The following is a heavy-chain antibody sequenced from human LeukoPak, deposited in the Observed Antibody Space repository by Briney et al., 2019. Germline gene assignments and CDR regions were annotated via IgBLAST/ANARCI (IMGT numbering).Heavy chain of an antibody. D-gene: IGHD1-1*01. CDR1: GGTFSAYY. CDR3: VSIQLRTSWFDP. CDR2: INHSGSTT. Sequence: SETLSLTCAVYGGTFSAYYWSWIRQPPGKGLEWIGEINHSGSTTNYNPSLKSRVTISVDTSKNQFSLQLKSVTAADTAVYYCVSIQLRTSWFDPWGQGTLVTVSS. V-gene: IGHV4-34*01. J-gene: IGHJ5*02.